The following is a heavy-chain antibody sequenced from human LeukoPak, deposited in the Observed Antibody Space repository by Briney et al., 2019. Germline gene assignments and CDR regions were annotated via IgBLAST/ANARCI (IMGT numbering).Heavy chain of an antibody. CDR1: GGSINSFY. CDR2: IYYSGST. Sequence: SETLSLTCTVSGGSINSFYWSWIRQPPGKGLEWIAYIYYSGSTKYNPSLKSRVTISIHTSKNQFSLKLSSVTAADTAVYYCARGGGEPFDYWGQGTLVTVSS. CDR3: ARGGGEPFDY. J-gene: IGHJ4*02. V-gene: IGHV4-59*01. D-gene: IGHD1-26*01.